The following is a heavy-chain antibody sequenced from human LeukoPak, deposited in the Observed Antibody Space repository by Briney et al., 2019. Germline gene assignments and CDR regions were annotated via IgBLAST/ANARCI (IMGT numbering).Heavy chain of an antibody. CDR2: IYSGGTT. D-gene: IGHD3-16*01. V-gene: IGHV3-53*05. CDR3: ANSPTLGV. CDR1: AFTVYNNY. J-gene: IGHJ4*02. Sequence: GGSLRLACAASAFTVYNNYMRWVRQAPGKGLESVSLIYSGGTTSYADSVKGRFTVSRDNSKNTLYLQMNSLRVEDTAVYYCANSPTLGVWGQGTLVTVSS.